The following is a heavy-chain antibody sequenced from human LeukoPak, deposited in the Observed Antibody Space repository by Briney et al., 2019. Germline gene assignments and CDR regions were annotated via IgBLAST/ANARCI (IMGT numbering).Heavy chain of an antibody. V-gene: IGHV4-61*05. D-gene: IGHD3-10*01. CDR2: IYYSGST. CDR1: GGSISSSTFY. CDR3: ARHQRKWDGSGSYYIDY. Sequence: SETLSLTCTVSGGSISSSTFYWGWIRQPPGKRLEWIGYIYYSGSTNYNPSLKSRVTISVDTSKNQFSLKLSSVTAADTAVYYCARHQRKWDGSGSYYIDYWGQGTLVTVSS. J-gene: IGHJ4*02.